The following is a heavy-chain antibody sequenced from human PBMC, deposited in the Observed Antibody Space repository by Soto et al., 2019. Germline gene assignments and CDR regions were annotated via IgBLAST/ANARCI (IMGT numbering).Heavy chain of an antibody. Sequence: QVQLVQSGAEVKNPGSSVKVSCKTSGGTFNSYLIDWVRQAPGQGLEWMGAVIPAFGTAKYAQKFQGRVTIPADKSTTTAYMELRTLTSEDTAVYYCARGLDQPPVGLYFDTWGQGTLVTVSS. CDR1: GGTFNSYL. CDR3: ARGLDQPPVGLYFDT. CDR2: VIPAFGTA. D-gene: IGHD2-2*01. V-gene: IGHV1-69*06. J-gene: IGHJ4*02.